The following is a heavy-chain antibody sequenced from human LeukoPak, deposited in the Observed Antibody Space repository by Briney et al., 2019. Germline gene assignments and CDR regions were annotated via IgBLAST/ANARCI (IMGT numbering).Heavy chain of an antibody. D-gene: IGHD2-2*01. CDR1: GFSSTSYG. V-gene: IGHV3-33*01. Sequence: PGRCQRLSCAVSGFSSTSYGMHWVRQAPGEGLEWVAVIWSDVRNKYYADSVTGRFSLSRDNSKNTLCMQMNRLRADQTAVYYSARDRECIITGCYDYYDYGLDVWGQGTTVTVSS. CDR2: IWSDVRNK. CDR3: ARDRECIITGCYDYYDYGLDV. J-gene: IGHJ6*02.